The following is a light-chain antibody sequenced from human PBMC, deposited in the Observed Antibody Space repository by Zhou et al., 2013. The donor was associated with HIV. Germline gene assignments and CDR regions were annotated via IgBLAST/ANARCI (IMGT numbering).Light chain of an antibody. J-gene: IGKJ5*01. CDR2: AAS. V-gene: IGKV1-9*01. CDR1: QDISNY. CDR3: QQINSYPIT. Sequence: DIQMTQSPSSLSASVGDRVTITCQASQDISNYLNWYQQKPGKAPNLLIFAASTLLNGVPSRFSGSGSGTEFTLTITSLQPEDFATYYCQQINSYPITFGQGTRLDIQ.